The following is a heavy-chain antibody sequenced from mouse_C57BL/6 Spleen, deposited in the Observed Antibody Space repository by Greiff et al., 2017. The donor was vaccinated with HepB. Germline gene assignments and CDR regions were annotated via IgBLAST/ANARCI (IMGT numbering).Heavy chain of an antibody. V-gene: IGHV5-16*01. CDR2: INYDGSST. J-gene: IGHJ1*03. D-gene: IGHD1-1*01. CDR1: GFTFSDYY. CDR3: ARGDYGREGYFDV. Sequence: EVQVVESEGGLVQPGSSMKLSCTASGFTFSDYYMAWVRQVPEKGLEWVANINYDGSSTYYLDSLKSRFIISRDNAKNILYLQMSSLKSEDTATYYCARGDYGREGYFDVWGTGTTVTVSS.